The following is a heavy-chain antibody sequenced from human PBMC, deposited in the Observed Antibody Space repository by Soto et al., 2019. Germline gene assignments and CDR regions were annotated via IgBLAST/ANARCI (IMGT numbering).Heavy chain of an antibody. D-gene: IGHD2-2*01. CDR3: ARLYCISTSCYLGMDV. J-gene: IGHJ6*02. CDR2: ISAYNGNT. CDR1: GYTFTSYG. V-gene: IGHV1-18*01. Sequence: QVQLVQSGAEVKKPGASVKVSCKASGYTFTSYGISWVRQAPGQGLEWMGWISAYNGNTNYAQKLQGRVTMTTDTSTSTAYIELRRLRSDDTAVYYCARLYCISTSCYLGMDVWGQGTTVTVS.